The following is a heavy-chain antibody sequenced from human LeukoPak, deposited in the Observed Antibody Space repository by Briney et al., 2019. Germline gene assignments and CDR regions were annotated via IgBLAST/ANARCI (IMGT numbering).Heavy chain of an antibody. D-gene: IGHD2-15*01. V-gene: IGHV4-34*01. J-gene: IGHJ4*02. CDR3: AGGVVVVAATPIH. Sequence: PSETLSLTCAVYGGSFSGYYWSWIRQPPGKGLEWIGEINHSGSTNYNPPLKSRVTISVDTSKNQFSLKLSSVTAADTAVYYCAGGVVVVAATPIHWGQGTLVTVSS. CDR2: INHSGST. CDR1: GGSFSGYY.